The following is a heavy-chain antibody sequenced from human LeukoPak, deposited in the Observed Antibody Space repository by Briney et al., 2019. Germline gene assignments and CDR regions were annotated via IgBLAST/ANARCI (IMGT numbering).Heavy chain of an antibody. CDR3: ATSRGITMIEGGAFDP. CDR1: GYTFTSYY. J-gene: IGHJ5*02. V-gene: IGHV1-46*01. CDR2: INPSGGST. Sequence: GASVKVSCKASGYTFTSYYMYWVRQAPGQGLECMGIINPSGGSTSYAQKFQGRVTMTRDTSTSTVYMELNSLRAEDTAVYYCATSRGITMIEGGAFDPWGQGTLVTVSS. D-gene: IGHD3-22*01.